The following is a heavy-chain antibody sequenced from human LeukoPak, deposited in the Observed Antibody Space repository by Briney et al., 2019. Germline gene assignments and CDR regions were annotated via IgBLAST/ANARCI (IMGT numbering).Heavy chain of an antibody. CDR1: GYAFTSCA. D-gene: IGHD6-13*01. Sequence: ASVKLSCKASGYAFTSCAINWVRQAPGQGLEWMGWINTNAGNPTYAQGFTGRFVFSLDTSVSTAYLQISSLKAEDTAVYYCMRTRGGSSWLFDYWGQGTLVTVSS. V-gene: IGHV7-4-1*02. CDR2: INTNAGNP. J-gene: IGHJ4*02. CDR3: MRTRGGSSWLFDY.